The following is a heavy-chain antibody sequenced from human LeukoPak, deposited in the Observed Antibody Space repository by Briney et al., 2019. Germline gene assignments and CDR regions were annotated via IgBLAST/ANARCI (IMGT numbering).Heavy chain of an antibody. CDR1: GFTFSSYA. CDR2: ISYDGSNK. Sequence: GGSLRLSCAASGFTFSSYAMHWARQAPGKGLEWVAVISYDGSNKYYADSVKGRFTISRDNSKNTLYLQMNSLRAEDTAVYYCARDSRYIVVVPAAILDYWGQGTLVTVSS. V-gene: IGHV3-30-3*01. D-gene: IGHD2-2*02. J-gene: IGHJ4*02. CDR3: ARDSRYIVVVPAAILDY.